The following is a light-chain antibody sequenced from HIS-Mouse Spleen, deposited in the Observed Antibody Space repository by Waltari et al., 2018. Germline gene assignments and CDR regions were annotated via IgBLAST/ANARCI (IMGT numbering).Light chain of an antibody. CDR3: QQYNNWPPGWT. CDR2: GAY. V-gene: IGKV3-15*01. Sequence: EIVMTQSPATLSVSPGERATLSCRASQSVSSNLAWYQQKPGQAPRLLIYGAYTRATGIPARFSGSGSGTEFTLTISSMQSEDFAVYYCQQYNNWPPGWTFGQGTKVEIK. CDR1: QSVSSN. J-gene: IGKJ1*01.